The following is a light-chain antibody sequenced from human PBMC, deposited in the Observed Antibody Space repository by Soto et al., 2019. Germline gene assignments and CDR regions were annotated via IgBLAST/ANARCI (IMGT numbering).Light chain of an antibody. CDR3: QAWDSSTVL. J-gene: IGLJ2*01. Sequence: SYELTQPPSVSVSPGQTASITCSGDKLGEKYACWYQQKPGQSPVLVIYQDTKRPSGIPERFSGSNSGNTVTLTISGTQAMDEADYYCQAWDSSTVLFGGGTQLTVL. CDR1: KLGEKY. V-gene: IGLV3-1*01. CDR2: QDT.